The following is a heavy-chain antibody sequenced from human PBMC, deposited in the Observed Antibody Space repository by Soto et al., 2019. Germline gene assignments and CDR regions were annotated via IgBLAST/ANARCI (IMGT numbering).Heavy chain of an antibody. J-gene: IGHJ6*02. CDR3: AREDGERYYVWLSNPYYYGMAV. CDR1: GNMFNRYA. CDR2: IIPLFGTP. D-gene: IGHD3-9*01. V-gene: IGHV1-69*01. Sequence: QVQLVQSGAEVKKPGSSVKVSCKGSGNMFNRYAHIWVRQAPGQGLEWMGGIIPLFGTPYYAQKFQGRVRITADESTSTVHIELSSVTFEDTAVYYCAREDGERYYVWLSNPYYYGMAVWGQGTTVIVS.